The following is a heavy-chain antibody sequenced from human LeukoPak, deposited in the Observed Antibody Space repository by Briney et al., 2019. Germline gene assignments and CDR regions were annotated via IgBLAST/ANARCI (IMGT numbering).Heavy chain of an antibody. CDR1: GYTFTSYG. Sequence: ASVKVSCKASGYTFTSYGISWVRQAPGQGLEWMGWISAYNGNTNYAQKLQGRVTMTIDTSTSTAYMELRSLRSDDTAVYYCARDRESRGYRDYWGQGTLVTVSS. V-gene: IGHV1-18*01. D-gene: IGHD5-24*01. CDR2: ISAYNGNT. CDR3: ARDRESRGYRDY. J-gene: IGHJ4*02.